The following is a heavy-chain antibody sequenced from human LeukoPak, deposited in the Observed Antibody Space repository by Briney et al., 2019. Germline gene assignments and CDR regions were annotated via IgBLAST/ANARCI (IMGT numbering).Heavy chain of an antibody. V-gene: IGHV4-34*01. CDR1: GGSLSGYY. Sequence: SETLSLTCAVYGGSLSGYYWSWIRQPPGKGLEWIGEDNHSGSTNYNPSLKSRVTISVDTSKNQFSLELSSVTAADTAVYYCARGPSYSSSWLSWFDPWGQGTLVTVSS. J-gene: IGHJ5*02. CDR3: ARGPSYSSSWLSWFDP. CDR2: DNHSGST. D-gene: IGHD6-13*01.